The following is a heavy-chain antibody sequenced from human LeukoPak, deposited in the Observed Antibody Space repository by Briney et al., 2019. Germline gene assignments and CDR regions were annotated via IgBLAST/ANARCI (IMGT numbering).Heavy chain of an antibody. V-gene: IGHV4-34*01. CDR3: ARFRSGSYYKGQVVRAFDI. Sequence: PSETLSLTCAVYGGSFSGYYWSWIRQPPGKGLEWIGEINHSGSTNYNPSLKSRVTISVDTSKNQFSLKLSSVTAADTAVYYCARFRSGSYYKGQVVRAFDIWGQGTMVTVSS. D-gene: IGHD3-10*01. J-gene: IGHJ3*02. CDR1: GGSFSGYY. CDR2: INHSGST.